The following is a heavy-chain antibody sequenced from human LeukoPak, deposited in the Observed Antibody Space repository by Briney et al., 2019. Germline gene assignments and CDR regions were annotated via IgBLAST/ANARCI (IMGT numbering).Heavy chain of an antibody. J-gene: IGHJ6*03. Sequence: ASVKVSCKASGYTFTGYDMHWVRQAPGQGLEWMGWINPNSGGTNYAQKFQGRVTMTRDTSISTAYMELSRLRSDDTAVYYCARVLGSSSRSYYYYMDVWGKGTTVTVSS. V-gene: IGHV1-2*02. CDR1: GYTFTGYD. CDR3: ARVLGSSSRSYYYYMDV. CDR2: INPNSGGT. D-gene: IGHD6-13*01.